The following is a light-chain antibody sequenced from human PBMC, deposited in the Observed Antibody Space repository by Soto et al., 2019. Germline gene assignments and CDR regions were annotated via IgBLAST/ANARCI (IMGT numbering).Light chain of an antibody. V-gene: IGLV1-40*01. J-gene: IGLJ1*01. CDR1: SSNIGADYD. CDR2: GNI. Sequence: QSVLTQPASVSGAPGQRVTFSCFGSSSNIGADYDVYWYQQLPGTAPKLLIYGNINRPSGVPDRFSGSKSGASAALAITGLQPEDEADYYCQSYDTSLGFVFGTGTKLPVL. CDR3: QSYDTSLGFV.